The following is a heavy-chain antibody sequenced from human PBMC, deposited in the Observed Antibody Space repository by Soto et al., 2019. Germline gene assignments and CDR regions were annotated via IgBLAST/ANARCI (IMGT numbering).Heavy chain of an antibody. J-gene: IGHJ4*02. D-gene: IGHD3-16*01. CDR1: GFTFSSYA. CDR2: ISGGDGSP. V-gene: IGHV3-23*01. CDR3: AKWHTYNYDSLAFSGFDC. Sequence: GGSLRLSCVASGFTFSSYAMTRVRQAPGKGLEWVSAISGGDGSPSYADSVKGRFTISRDNSKNTLYLHMNSLRADDTAAYYCAKWHTYNYDSLAFSGFDCWGQGTQVTVSS.